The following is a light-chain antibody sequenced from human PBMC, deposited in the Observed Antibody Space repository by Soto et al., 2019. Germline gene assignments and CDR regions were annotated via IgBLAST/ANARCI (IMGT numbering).Light chain of an antibody. CDR2: DAS. V-gene: IGKV3-11*01. CDR1: QSISNS. Sequence: EIVLTQSPATLSLSPGERATLSCRASQSISNSLAWYQQKPGQAPRLLIFDASNRATGIPARFSGSGSGTDFTLTISSLEPADFAVYYCQQRSNWSLTFGGGTKVEIK. CDR3: QQRSNWSLT. J-gene: IGKJ4*01.